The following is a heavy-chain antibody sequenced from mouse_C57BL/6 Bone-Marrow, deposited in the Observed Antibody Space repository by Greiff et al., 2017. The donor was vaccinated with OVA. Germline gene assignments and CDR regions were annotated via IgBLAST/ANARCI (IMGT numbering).Heavy chain of an antibody. CDR2: LIRFFRYP. CDR3: ARALRLRYYYAMDY. V-gene: IGHV5-6*01. D-gene: IGHD3-2*02. Sequence: DVHLVESGGDLVQPGGSLKLSCAASGFTFSRSGMSWVRQTPDKRLEFFSPLIRFFRYPYSPDSVKGRFTISRDNAKNTLYLQMSSLKSEDTAMYYCARALRLRYYYAMDYWGQGTSVTVSS. CDR1: GFTFSRSG. J-gene: IGHJ4*01.